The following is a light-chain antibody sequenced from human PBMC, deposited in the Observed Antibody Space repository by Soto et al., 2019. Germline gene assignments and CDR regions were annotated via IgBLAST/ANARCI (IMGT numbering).Light chain of an antibody. CDR1: QSVSNNY. V-gene: IGKV3-20*01. Sequence: EIVLTQSPGTLSLSPGARATLSCRASQSVSNNYLAWYKQKPGQAPRLLIYGASNRATGIPDRFSGSGSGTDFTLPISRLEPEDFAVDYCQQYGSSGTFCPWTKVDIK. CDR2: GAS. J-gene: IGKJ3*01. CDR3: QQYGSSGT.